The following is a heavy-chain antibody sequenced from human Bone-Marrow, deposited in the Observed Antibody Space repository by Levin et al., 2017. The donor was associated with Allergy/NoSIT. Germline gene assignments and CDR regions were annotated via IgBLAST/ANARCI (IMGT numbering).Heavy chain of an antibody. Sequence: SCAASDFTFKIYGMHWVRQAPGKGLTWVAFIWNDGSNKYYADSVEGRFTISRDNSKNTLSLQMNSLGAEDAGAYYCARAGYNDYRVPYYAMDLWGQGTTVTVSS. D-gene: IGHD1-1*01. CDR3: ARAGYNDYRVPYYAMDL. CDR1: DFTFKIYG. V-gene: IGHV3-33*01. J-gene: IGHJ6*02. CDR2: IWNDGSNK.